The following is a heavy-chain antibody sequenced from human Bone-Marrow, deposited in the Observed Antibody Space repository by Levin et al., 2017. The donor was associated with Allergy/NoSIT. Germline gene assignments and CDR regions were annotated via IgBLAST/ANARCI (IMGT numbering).Heavy chain of an antibody. J-gene: IGHJ4*02. V-gene: IGHV4-59*01. CDR3: ARVGLTGYYFDY. Sequence: SETLSLTCTVSGGSISSYYWSWIRQPPGKGLEWIGYIYYSGSTNYNPSLKSRVTISVDTSKNQFSLKLSSVTTADTAVYYCARVGLTGYYFDYWGQGTLVTVSS. CDR1: GGSISSYY. CDR2: IYYSGST. D-gene: IGHD3-9*01.